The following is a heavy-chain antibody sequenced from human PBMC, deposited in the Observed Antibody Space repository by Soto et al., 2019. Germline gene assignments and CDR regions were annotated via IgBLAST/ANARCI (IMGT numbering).Heavy chain of an antibody. CDR2: INPNSGGT. V-gene: IGHV1-2*04. CDR3: ARGGRYFDWLPAFDI. Sequence: GPVKVSCKASGYTFTGYYMHWVRQAPGQGLEWMGWINPNSGGTNYAQKFQGWVTMTRDTSISTAYMELSRLRSDDTAVYYCARGGRYFDWLPAFDIWGQGTMVTVSS. CDR1: GYTFTGYY. D-gene: IGHD3-9*01. J-gene: IGHJ3*02.